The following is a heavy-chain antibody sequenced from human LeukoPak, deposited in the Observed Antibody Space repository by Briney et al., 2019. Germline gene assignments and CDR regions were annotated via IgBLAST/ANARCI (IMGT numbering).Heavy chain of an antibody. CDR3: ATSSSPLPYYFDY. CDR2: IIPIFGTA. J-gene: IGHJ4*02. D-gene: IGHD6-6*01. CDR1: GGTFSSYA. Sequence: SVKVSCKASGGTFSSYAISWVRQAPGQGLEWMGGIIPIFGTANYAQKFQDRVTITADESTSTAYMELSSLRSEDTAVYYCATSSSPLPYYFDYWGQGTLVTVSS. V-gene: IGHV1-69*13.